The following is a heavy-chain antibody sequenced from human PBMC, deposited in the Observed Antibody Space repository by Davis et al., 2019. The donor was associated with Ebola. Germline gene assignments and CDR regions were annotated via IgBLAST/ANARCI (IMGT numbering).Heavy chain of an antibody. CDR2: TSYDGSDN. V-gene: IGHV3-30*03. J-gene: IGHJ6*02. D-gene: IGHD6-6*01. CDR3: ARSAGTSSFYGINV. CDR1: GFRFNFFG. Sequence: GGSLRLSCAASGFRFNFFGMHWVRQAPGKGLEWVAVTSYDGSDNYHADSVKGRFTISKDNSKDTLYLQMNNLRTEDTGVYYCARSAGTSSFYGINVWGQGTTVTVS.